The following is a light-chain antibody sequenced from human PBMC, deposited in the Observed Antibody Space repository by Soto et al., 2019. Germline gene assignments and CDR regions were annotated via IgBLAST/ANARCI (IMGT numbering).Light chain of an antibody. Sequence: QSVLTQPPSASGTPGQRVTISCSGSTPNIGTRTVRWYQQFPGTAPKLLIYSNNQRPSGVPDRFSGSKSDTSASLAISGLQSEDEADYYCAAWDDSLTGWVFGGGTKLTVL. J-gene: IGLJ3*02. V-gene: IGLV1-44*01. CDR1: TPNIGTRT. CDR3: AAWDDSLTGWV. CDR2: SNN.